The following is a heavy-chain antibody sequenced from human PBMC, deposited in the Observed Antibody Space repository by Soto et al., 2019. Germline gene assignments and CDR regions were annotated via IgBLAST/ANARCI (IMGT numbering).Heavy chain of an antibody. D-gene: IGHD5-18*01. Sequence: ASVKVSCKASGYTFTSYGISWVRQAPGQGLEWMGWISAYNGNTNYAQKLQGRVTMTTDTSTSTAYMELRSLRSDDTAVYYCARDVDTAMVLSFIRTLYYFDYWGQGPTVTVSS. J-gene: IGHJ4*02. V-gene: IGHV1-18*01. CDR3: ARDVDTAMVLSFIRTLYYFDY. CDR2: ISAYNGNT. CDR1: GYTFTSYG.